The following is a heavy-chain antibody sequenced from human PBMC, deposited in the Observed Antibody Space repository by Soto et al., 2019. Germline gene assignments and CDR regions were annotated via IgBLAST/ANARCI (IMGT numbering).Heavy chain of an antibody. Sequence: EVQLLESGGGLVQPGGSLRLSCAASGFTFSSFAMSWVRQAPGKGLEWVSTISGSGDSTQYADSVKGRFTISRDNSNNTLFLQMNSLRGEDTAIYFCAKDRWPIVVVPTAIEVYDTWGQGTMVTVSS. V-gene: IGHV3-23*01. CDR2: ISGSGDST. D-gene: IGHD2-2*02. CDR1: GFTFSSFA. CDR3: AKDRWPIVVVPTAIEVYDT. J-gene: IGHJ3*02.